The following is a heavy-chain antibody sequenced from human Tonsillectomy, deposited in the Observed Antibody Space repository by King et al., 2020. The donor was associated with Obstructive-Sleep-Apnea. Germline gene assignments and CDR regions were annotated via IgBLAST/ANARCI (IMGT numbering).Heavy chain of an antibody. CDR3: AKDSWGSSSPYYYGMDV. J-gene: IGHJ6*02. Sequence: VQLVESGGVVVQPGGSLRLSCAASGFTFDDYVMHWVRQAPGKGLEWVSLITWDGGSTYYADSVKGRFTISRDNSKNSLYLQMNSLRAEDTALYYCAKDSWGSSSPYYYGMDVWGQGTTVTVSS. V-gene: IGHV3-43D*03. CDR1: GFTFDDYV. CDR2: ITWDGGST. D-gene: IGHD6-6*01.